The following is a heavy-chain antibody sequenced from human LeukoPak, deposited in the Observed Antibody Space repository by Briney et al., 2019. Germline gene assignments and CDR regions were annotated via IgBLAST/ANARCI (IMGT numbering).Heavy chain of an antibody. CDR3: ARDQYQLRSYYYGMDV. CDR2: INQDGSAK. CDR1: GFTPSNYW. V-gene: IGHV3-7*04. D-gene: IGHD2-2*01. J-gene: IGHJ6*02. Sequence: GGSLRLSCAPSGFTPSNYWMSWVRQAPGKGLEWVANINQDGSAKYYVDSVKGRFTISRDNAENSLYLQMNSLRAEDTAVYYCARDQYQLRSYYYGMDVWGQGTTVTVSS.